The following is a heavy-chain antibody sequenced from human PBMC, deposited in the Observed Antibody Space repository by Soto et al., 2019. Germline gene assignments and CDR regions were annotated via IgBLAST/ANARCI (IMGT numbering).Heavy chain of an antibody. CDR1: GFSFSSYP. Sequence: GGSLRLSCAASGFSFSSYPMSWVPQSPGKGLEWVSSISGNSGSTYYADSGKGRFTISRDNSKNTLFLEMNSLRAEDTAVYYCAKDTVVVPAAGRGFDYWGQGTLVTVSS. V-gene: IGHV3-23*01. CDR3: AKDTVVVPAAGRGFDY. CDR2: ISGNSGST. J-gene: IGHJ4*02. D-gene: IGHD2-2*01.